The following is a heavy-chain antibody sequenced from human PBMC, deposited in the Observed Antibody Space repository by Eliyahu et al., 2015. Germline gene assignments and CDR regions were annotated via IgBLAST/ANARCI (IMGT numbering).Heavy chain of an antibody. CDR1: GLTFSLYA. D-gene: IGHD3-3*01. Sequence: EVQLLESGGGWVQPGGSLRLACAASGLTFSLYAMXWVRQAPGKGLEWVSGITNSGETAYYADSVKGRFTVSRDNSNNILYLEIGSLRDEDTAFYFCATYDLWDDFRVHWGQGTLVTVSS. CDR3: ATYDLWDDFRVH. CDR2: ITNSGETA. V-gene: IGHV3-23*01. J-gene: IGHJ4*02.